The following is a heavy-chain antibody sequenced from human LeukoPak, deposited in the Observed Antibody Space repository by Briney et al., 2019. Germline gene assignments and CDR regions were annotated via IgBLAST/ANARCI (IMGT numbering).Heavy chain of an antibody. CDR1: GYXFTNSG. CDR2: ISAYNGNT. Sequence: ASVKVSCKASGYXFTNSGISWVRQAPGQGLEWMGWISAYNGNTNYAQKFQGRVTMTTDTSTSTAYMELRSLRSDDTAVYYCARDPGRGSYQYYFDYWGQGTLVTVSS. V-gene: IGHV1-18*01. D-gene: IGHD1-26*01. CDR3: ARDPGRGSYQYYFDY. J-gene: IGHJ4*02.